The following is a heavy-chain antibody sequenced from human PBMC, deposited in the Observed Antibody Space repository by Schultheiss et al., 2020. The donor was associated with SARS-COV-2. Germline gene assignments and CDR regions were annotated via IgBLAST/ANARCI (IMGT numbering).Heavy chain of an antibody. CDR2: IIPILGIA. D-gene: IGHD2-15*01. V-gene: IGHV1-2*02. CDR3: AREVEDIVVVVAAAHYYYYMDV. CDR1: GYTFTDHY. Sequence: ASVKVSCKASGYTFTDHYMHWVRQAPGQGLEWMGRIIPILGIANYAQKFQGRVTMTRDTSISTAYMELRSLRSDDTAVYYCAREVEDIVVVVAAAHYYYYMDVWGKGTTVTVSS. J-gene: IGHJ6*03.